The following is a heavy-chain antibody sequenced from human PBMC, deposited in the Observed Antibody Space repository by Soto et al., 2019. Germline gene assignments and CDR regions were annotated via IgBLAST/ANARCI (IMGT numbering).Heavy chain of an antibody. CDR3: AKDRSGWSGGDAFDI. D-gene: IGHD6-19*01. CDR1: GFTFDDYA. V-gene: IGHV3-9*01. J-gene: IGHJ3*02. Sequence: GGSLRLSCAASGFTFDDYAMHWVRQAPGKGLEWVSGISWNSGSIGYADSVKGRFTISRDNAKNSLYLQMNSLRAEDTALYYCAKDRSGWSGGDAFDIWGQGTMVTVSS. CDR2: ISWNSGSI.